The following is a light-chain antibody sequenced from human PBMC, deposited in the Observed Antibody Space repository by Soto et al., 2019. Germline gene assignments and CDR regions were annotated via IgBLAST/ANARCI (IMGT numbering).Light chain of an antibody. CDR2: DAS. V-gene: IGKV3-11*01. CDR1: QSVSTN. CDR3: QQRSNWPIT. J-gene: IGKJ5*01. Sequence: EIVLTQSPGTLSLSPGEGATLSCRASQSVSTNNLAWYQQKPGQAPRLLIYDASNRATGIPARFSGSGSGTDFTLTISSLEPEDFAVYYCQQRSNWPITFGQGTRLEIK.